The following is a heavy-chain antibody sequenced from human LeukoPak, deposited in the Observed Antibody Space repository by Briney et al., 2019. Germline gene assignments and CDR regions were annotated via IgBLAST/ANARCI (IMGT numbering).Heavy chain of an antibody. D-gene: IGHD1-26*01. Sequence: TGGSLRLSCAASGFTFSSYSMNWVRQAPGKGLEWVSSISSGSSYIYYADSVKGRFTISRDNAKNSLFLQLNNLRAEDTAVYYCARGATNGYWGQGTLVTVSS. CDR1: GFTFSSYS. CDR2: ISSGSSYI. CDR3: ARGATNGY. J-gene: IGHJ4*02. V-gene: IGHV3-21*01.